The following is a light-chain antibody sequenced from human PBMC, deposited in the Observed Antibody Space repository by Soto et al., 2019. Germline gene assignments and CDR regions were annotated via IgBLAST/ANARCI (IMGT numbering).Light chain of an antibody. CDR2: AAS. CDR3: LQHNSYRT. V-gene: IGKV1-17*01. CDR1: QGISND. Sequence: DIQMTQSPSSLSASVGDRVTITCRASQGISNDLGWYQQKPGKAPKRLIYAASILQSGVPSRFSGSGSGTEFTLTISSLQPEDFATYYCLQHNSYRTFGQGTKVEIK. J-gene: IGKJ1*01.